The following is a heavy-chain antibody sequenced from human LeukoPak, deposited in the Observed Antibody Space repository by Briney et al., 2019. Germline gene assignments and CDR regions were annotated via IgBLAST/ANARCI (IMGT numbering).Heavy chain of an antibody. CDR3: TTEGRPVTRHGAVSDAFDI. J-gene: IGHJ3*02. V-gene: IGHV1-2*02. D-gene: IGHD4-23*01. CDR1: GYTFTGYY. CDR2: INPNSGRT. Sequence: GASVKVSCKASGYTFTGYYMHWVRQAPGQGLEWMGWINPNSGRTNYAQRFQGRFTMTRDTSVSTAYMEVIRLMPDDTAVYYCTTEGRPVTRHGAVSDAFDIWGQGTMVTVSS.